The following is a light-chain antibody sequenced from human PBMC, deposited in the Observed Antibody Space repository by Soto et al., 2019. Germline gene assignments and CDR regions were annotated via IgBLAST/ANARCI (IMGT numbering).Light chain of an antibody. CDR1: QSVTSNY. CDR2: NTS. CDR3: QQYGSSPNT. V-gene: IGKV3-20*01. Sequence: EIVLTQSPGTLSLSPGERATLSCRASQSVTSNYSAWYQQKPGQAPRLLIYNTSSRATGIPVKFSGSGSGADFTLTISRLEPEDFAMYYCQQYGSSPNTFGQGTTVEIK. J-gene: IGKJ1*01.